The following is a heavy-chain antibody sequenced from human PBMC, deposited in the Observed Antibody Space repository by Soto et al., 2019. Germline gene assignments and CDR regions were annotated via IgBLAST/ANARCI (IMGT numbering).Heavy chain of an antibody. CDR2: IIPMFGIA. CDR3: AGAPGRSDVVPADISAMDV. D-gene: IGHD2-2*01. J-gene: IGHJ6*02. Sequence: QVQLVQSGAEVKKPGSSVKVSCKGSGGTFNRYTITWVRQAPGQGLEWMGRIIPMFGIASYAQNFQGRVTMPAEXAXXXVXLELSSLRSEDTAVYHCAGAPGRSDVVPADISAMDVWGPGTPVTVSS. V-gene: IGHV1-69*02. CDR1: GGTFNRYT.